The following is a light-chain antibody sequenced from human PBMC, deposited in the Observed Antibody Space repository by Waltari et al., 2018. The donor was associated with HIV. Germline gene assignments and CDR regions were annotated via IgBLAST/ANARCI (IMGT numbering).Light chain of an antibody. Sequence: NFMLTQPHSVSESPGKTVTISCTGSSGSIASNYVQGYQQRPGSAPTTVIYEDNQRPSGVPDRFSVSIDSSSNSASLTISGLKTEDEADYYCQSYDSSNWVFGGGTQLTVL. CDR2: EDN. CDR3: QSYDSSNWV. J-gene: IGLJ3*02. CDR1: SGSIASNY. V-gene: IGLV6-57*02.